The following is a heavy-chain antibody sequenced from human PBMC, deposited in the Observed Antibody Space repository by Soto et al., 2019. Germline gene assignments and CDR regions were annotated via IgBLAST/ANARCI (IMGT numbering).Heavy chain of an antibody. V-gene: IGHV4-34*01. CDR3: ARVGGSRWYFDY. Sequence: SETLSLTCAVYGGSFSGYYWSWIRQPPGKGLEWIGEINHSGSTNYNPSLKSRVTISVDTSKNQFSLKLSSVTAADTAVYYCARVGGSRWYFDYWGQGTLVTVSS. J-gene: IGHJ4*02. CDR1: GGSFSGYY. CDR2: INHSGST. D-gene: IGHD6-13*01.